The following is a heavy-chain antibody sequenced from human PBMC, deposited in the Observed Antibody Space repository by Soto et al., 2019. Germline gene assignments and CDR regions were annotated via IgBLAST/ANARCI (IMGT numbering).Heavy chain of an antibody. J-gene: IGHJ4*02. Sequence: QMQLVESGGGVDQPGRSLRLSCAASGFTFSDHGIDWVRQAPGKGLEWVADISYNGIDKWYADSVKGRFTISRDNYRDTVYLQMNGLRPEDTAVHYCASGEGRNGNDTRFDYWGQGTLVTVSS. CDR2: ISYNGIDK. CDR3: ASGEGRNGNDTRFDY. D-gene: IGHD5-12*01. CDR1: GFTFSDHG. V-gene: IGHV3-30*03.